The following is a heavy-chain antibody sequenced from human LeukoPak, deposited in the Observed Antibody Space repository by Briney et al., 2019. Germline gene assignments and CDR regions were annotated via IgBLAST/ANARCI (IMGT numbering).Heavy chain of an antibody. CDR1: GFTFSTYW. D-gene: IGHD3-22*01. J-gene: IGHJ1*01. V-gene: IGHV3-74*01. Sequence: PGGSLRLSCAASGFTFSTYWMHWVRHAPGKGLVWVSRIKSDGSTNYAASVKGRFTISRDNAKNTVSLQMNSLRPEDTGVYYCARAPSEIGGYYPEYFRHWGQGTLVTVSS. CDR2: IKSDGST. CDR3: ARAPSEIGGYYPEYFRH.